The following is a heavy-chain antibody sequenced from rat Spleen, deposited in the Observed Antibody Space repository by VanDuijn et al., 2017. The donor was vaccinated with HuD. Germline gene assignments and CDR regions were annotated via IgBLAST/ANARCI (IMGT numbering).Heavy chain of an antibody. CDR2: IWTDGNT. CDR1: GFSLTSYH. D-gene: IGHD1-12*02. V-gene: IGHV2-43*01. CDR3: ARGSYDGSYYYNWFAY. Sequence: QVQLKESGPGLVQPSQTLSLPCTVSGFSLTSYHVSWVRQPPGKGLEWMGVIWTDGNTAYNSLLKSRLSIRRDTSKSQVFLKINSLQTDDTAMYYCARGSYDGSYYYNWFAYWGQGTLVTVSS. J-gene: IGHJ3*01.